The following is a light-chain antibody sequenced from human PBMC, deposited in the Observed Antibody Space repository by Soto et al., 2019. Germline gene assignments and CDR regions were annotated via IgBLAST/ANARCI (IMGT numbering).Light chain of an antibody. V-gene: IGKV3D-15*01. Sequence: EIVLAQSPGTLSLSPGERATLSCRARQSVSSSHLAWYQQKPGQAPRLLIYATSPRATGIPARFSGSGFGTEFTLTISSLQSEDVAVYYCQKYRNWPVTFGGGTKV. CDR1: QSVSSSH. J-gene: IGKJ4*01. CDR2: ATS. CDR3: QKYRNWPVT.